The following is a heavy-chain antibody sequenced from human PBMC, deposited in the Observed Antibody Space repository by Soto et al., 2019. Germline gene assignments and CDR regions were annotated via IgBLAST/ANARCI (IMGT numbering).Heavy chain of an antibody. CDR1: GFTFSSYA. Sequence: PGGSLRLSCAASGFTFSSYAMSWVRQAPGKGLEWVSAISGSGGSTYYADSVKGRFTISRDNSKNTLYLQMNSLRAEDTAVYYCAKEEYYYDSSGRALPTPYFPFQHWGQGTLVTVSS. J-gene: IGHJ1*01. D-gene: IGHD3-22*01. CDR3: AKEEYYYDSSGRALPTPYFPFQH. V-gene: IGHV3-23*01. CDR2: ISGSGGST.